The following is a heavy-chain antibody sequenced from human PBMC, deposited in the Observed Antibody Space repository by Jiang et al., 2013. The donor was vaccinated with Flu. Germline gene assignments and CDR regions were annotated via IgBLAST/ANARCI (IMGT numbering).Heavy chain of an antibody. V-gene: IGHV2-5*02. CDR2: IYWDDDK. J-gene: IGHJ3*02. CDR3: AHRPFNYYDSSGYYSNDAFDI. CDR1: GFSLSTSGVG. D-gene: IGHD3-22*01. Sequence: KPTQTLTLTCTFSGFSLSTSGVGVGWIRQPPGKALEWLALIYWDDDKRYSPSLKSRLTITKDTSKNQVVLTMTNMDPVDTATYYCAHRPFNYYDSSGYYSNDAFDIWGQGTMVTVSS.